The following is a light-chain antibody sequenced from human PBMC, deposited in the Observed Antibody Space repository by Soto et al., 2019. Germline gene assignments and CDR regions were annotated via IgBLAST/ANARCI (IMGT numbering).Light chain of an antibody. CDR1: SSDVGGYDY. Sequence: QSALTQPATVSGSPGQPITISCTGTSSDVGGYDYVSWYQQHPGKVPKLIIYEVSIRASGVSNRFSASKSANTASLTISGLQAEDEADYYCSSYAGDNNLVFGGGTKLTVL. CDR3: SSYAGDNNLV. J-gene: IGLJ2*01. CDR2: EVS. V-gene: IGLV2-14*01.